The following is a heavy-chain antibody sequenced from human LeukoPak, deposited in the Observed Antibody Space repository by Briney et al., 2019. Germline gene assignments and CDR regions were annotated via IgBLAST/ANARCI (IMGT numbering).Heavy chain of an antibody. D-gene: IGHD6-13*01. CDR3: ARKEEDSSSWYWTGYPYYGMDV. CDR1: GYTFTGYY. J-gene: IGHJ6*02. Sequence: GASVKVSCKASGYTFTGYYMHWVRQAPGQGIEWMGWINPNSGGTNYAQKFQGRVTMTRDTSISTAYMELSRLRSDDTAVYYCARKEEDSSSWYWTGYPYYGMDVWGQGTTVTVSS. CDR2: INPNSGGT. V-gene: IGHV1-2*02.